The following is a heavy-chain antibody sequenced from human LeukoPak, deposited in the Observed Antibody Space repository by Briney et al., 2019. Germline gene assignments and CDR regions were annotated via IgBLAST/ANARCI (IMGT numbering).Heavy chain of an antibody. CDR1: GYTFTSYD. CDR3: ARGRSTGYVYYFKE. Sequence: GATVGVSCKASGYTFTSYDINWVRQATGEGLEWRGWMNPNSGSTGYAQKFQGRVTITRNTYISTAYMELRGLRSEYTAVYDCARGRSTGYVYYFKEWGEGTLVTAYS. CDR2: MNPNSGST. D-gene: IGHD3-16*01. J-gene: IGHJ4*02. V-gene: IGHV1-8*03.